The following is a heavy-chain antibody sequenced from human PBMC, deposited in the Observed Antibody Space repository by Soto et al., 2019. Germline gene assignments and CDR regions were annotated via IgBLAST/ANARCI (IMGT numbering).Heavy chain of an antibody. Sequence: QVQLVESGGGVVQPGRSLRLSCAASGFTFSSYGMHWVRQAPGKGLEWVAVIWYDGSNKYYADSVKGRFTISRDNSKNTLYLQMNSLRAEDTAVYYGARDSPLNGDYGGMDVWGQGTTVTVSS. CDR1: GFTFSSYG. V-gene: IGHV3-33*01. CDR2: IWYDGSNK. D-gene: IGHD4-17*01. CDR3: ARDSPLNGDYGGMDV. J-gene: IGHJ6*02.